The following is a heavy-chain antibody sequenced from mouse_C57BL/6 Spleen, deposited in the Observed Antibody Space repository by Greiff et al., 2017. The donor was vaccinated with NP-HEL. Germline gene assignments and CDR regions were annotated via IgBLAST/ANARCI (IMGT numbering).Heavy chain of an antibody. Sequence: VQLQQSGPELVKPGASVKIPCKASGYTFTDYNMDWVKQSHGKSLEWIGDINPNNGGTIYNQKFKGKATLTVDKSSSTAYMELRSLTSEDTAVYYCARRGYGYDGSYWYFDVWGTGTTVTVSS. CDR3: ARRGYGYDGSYWYFDV. V-gene: IGHV1-18*01. CDR1: GYTFTDYN. J-gene: IGHJ1*03. CDR2: INPNNGGT. D-gene: IGHD2-2*01.